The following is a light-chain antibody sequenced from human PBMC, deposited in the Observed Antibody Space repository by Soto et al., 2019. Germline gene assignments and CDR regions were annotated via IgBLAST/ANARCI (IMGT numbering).Light chain of an antibody. J-gene: IGLJ1*01. CDR2: EVT. Sequence: QSVLTQPASVSGSPGQSITISCTGTSSDVGSYNLVSWYQQYPGKAPKLMIYEVTQWPSGVSNRFSGSKSGNTASLTISGLQAEDEADYYCCSYARGSTYVFGTGTKVTVL. CDR1: SSDVGSYNL. V-gene: IGLV2-23*02. CDR3: CSYARGSTYV.